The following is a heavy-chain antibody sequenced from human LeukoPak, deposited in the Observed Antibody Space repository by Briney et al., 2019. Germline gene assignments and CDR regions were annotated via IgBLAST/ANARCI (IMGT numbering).Heavy chain of an antibody. Sequence: SETLPLTCTVSGGSISSSSYYWGWIRQPPGKGLEWIGSIYYSGSTYYNPSLKSRVTISVDTSKNQFSLKLSSVTAADTAVYYCARHVGFITMVRGVINNNWFDPWGQGTLVTVSS. V-gene: IGHV4-39*01. CDR1: GGSISSSSYY. D-gene: IGHD3-10*01. CDR3: ARHVGFITMVRGVINNNWFDP. CDR2: IYYSGST. J-gene: IGHJ5*02.